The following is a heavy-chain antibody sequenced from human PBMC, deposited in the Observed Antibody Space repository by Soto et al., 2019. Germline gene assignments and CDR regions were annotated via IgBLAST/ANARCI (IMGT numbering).Heavy chain of an antibody. V-gene: IGHV5-10-1*01. Sequence: XESLKIYRKGSGDSFTSYLLSWVRQMPGKGLEGMGRIYPSDSYTNYSPSFQGHVTISADKSISTDYLQWSSLKASDTAMYYCARQKRRDYYYGMDLWGQGTTVTVSS. J-gene: IGHJ6*02. CDR1: GDSFTSYL. CDR2: IYPSDSYT. CDR3: ARQKRRDYYYGMDL.